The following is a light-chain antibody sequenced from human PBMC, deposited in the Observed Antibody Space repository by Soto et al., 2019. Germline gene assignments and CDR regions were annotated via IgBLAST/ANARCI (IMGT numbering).Light chain of an antibody. J-gene: IGKJ1*01. V-gene: IGKV3-20*01. Sequence: EIVMTQSPATLSVSLGERATLSCRASQSVSSNLAWYQQKPGQAPRLLIYDASSRATGIPDRFSGSGSGTDFTLTISRLEPEDFAVYYCQQFGSSLGTFGQGTKVDIK. CDR1: QSVSSN. CDR2: DAS. CDR3: QQFGSSLGT.